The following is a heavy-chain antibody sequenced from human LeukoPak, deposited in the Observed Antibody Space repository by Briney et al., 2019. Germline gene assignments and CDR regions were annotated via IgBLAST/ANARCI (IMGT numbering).Heavy chain of an antibody. D-gene: IGHD1-7*01. CDR2: INHSGST. J-gene: IGHJ4*02. Sequence: PSETLSLTCAVYGGSFSGYYWSWIRQPPGKGLEWIGEINHSGSTNYNPSLKSRVTISVDTSKNQFSLKLSSVTAADTAVYYCARYNWNYGRSFDYWGQGTLVTVSS. CDR1: GGSFSGYY. CDR3: ARYNWNYGRSFDY. V-gene: IGHV4-34*01.